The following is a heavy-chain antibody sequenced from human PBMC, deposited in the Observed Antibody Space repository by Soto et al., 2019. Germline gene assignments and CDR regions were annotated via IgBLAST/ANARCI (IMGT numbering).Heavy chain of an antibody. V-gene: IGHV3-33*01. Sequence: GGSLRLSCAASGFTFSSYGIHWVRQAPGKGLEWVAVIWYDGSNKYYADSVKGRFIISRDNSKNMVNLQMSGLRAEDTAVYFCARDPGGSNFFDYWGQGTLVTVSS. J-gene: IGHJ4*02. CDR2: IWYDGSNK. CDR1: GFTFSSYG. D-gene: IGHD1-26*01. CDR3: ARDPGGSNFFDY.